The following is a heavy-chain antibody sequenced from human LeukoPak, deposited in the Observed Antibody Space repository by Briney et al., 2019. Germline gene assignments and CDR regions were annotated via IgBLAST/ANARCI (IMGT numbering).Heavy chain of an antibody. CDR2: IYYSGST. D-gene: IGHD6-13*01. J-gene: IGHJ5*02. CDR3: AGIAAAGSRGWFDP. CDR1: GGSISSYY. V-gene: IGHV4-59*01. Sequence: SETLSLTCTVPGGSISSYYWSWIRQPPGKGLEWIGYIYYSGSTNYNPSLKSRVTISVDTSKNQFSLKLSSVTAADTAVYYCAGIAAAGSRGWFDPWGQGTLVTVSS.